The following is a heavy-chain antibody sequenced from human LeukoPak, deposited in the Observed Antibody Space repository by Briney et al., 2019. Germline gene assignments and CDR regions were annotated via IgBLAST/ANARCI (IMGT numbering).Heavy chain of an antibody. D-gene: IGHD3-3*01. Sequence: PGGSLRLSCAASGFTFSSYWMHWVRHAPGKGLVWVSRINSDGSSTNYADSVKGRFTISRDNAKITLYLQMNSLRAEDTAVYYCVRVKEWLSLLPFDYWGQGTLVTVSS. V-gene: IGHV3-74*01. CDR1: GFTFSSYW. CDR2: INSDGSST. CDR3: VRVKEWLSLLPFDY. J-gene: IGHJ4*02.